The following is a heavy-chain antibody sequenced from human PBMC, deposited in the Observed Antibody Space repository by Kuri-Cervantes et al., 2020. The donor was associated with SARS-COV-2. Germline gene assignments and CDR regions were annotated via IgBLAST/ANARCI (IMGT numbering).Heavy chain of an antibody. J-gene: IGHJ6*02. D-gene: IGHD6-6*01. CDR2: IYYSGST. V-gene: IGHV4-39*07. CDR1: GGSISSSSYY. Sequence: SETLSLTCTVPGGSISSSSYYWGWIRQPPGKGLEWIGSIYYSGSTYYNPSLKSRVTISVDTSKNQFSLNLSSVTAADTAVYYCARAEAARLYYGMDVWGQGTTVTVSS. CDR3: ARAEAARLYYGMDV.